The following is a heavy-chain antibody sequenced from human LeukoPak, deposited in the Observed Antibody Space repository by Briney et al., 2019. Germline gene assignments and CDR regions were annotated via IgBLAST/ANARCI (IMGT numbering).Heavy chain of an antibody. D-gene: IGHD2-15*01. J-gene: IGHJ4*02. CDR2: IYHSGST. V-gene: IGHV4-38-2*02. CDR1: GYSISSGYY. Sequence: PSETLSLTCTVSGYSISSGYYWGWIRQPPGKGLEWIGSIYHSGSTYYNPSLKSRVTISVDTSKNQFSLKLSSVTAADTAVYYCARLLGVVAATLDYWGQGTLVTVSS. CDR3: ARLLGVVAATLDY.